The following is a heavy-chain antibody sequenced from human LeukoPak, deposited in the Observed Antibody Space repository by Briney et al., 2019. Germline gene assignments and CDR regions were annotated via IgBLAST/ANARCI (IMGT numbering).Heavy chain of an antibody. CDR2: IKTGGST. D-gene: IGHD2-2*01. Sequence: PSETLSLTCSVSGGSISSYYWSWIRQPPGKGLEWIGYIKTGGSTDYNPSLKSRVTISVDTSKNQFSLKLSSVTAADTAVYYCARLPGTSRFDPWGQGTLVTVSS. V-gene: IGHV4-4*08. J-gene: IGHJ5*02. CDR3: ARLPGTSRFDP. CDR1: GGSISSYY.